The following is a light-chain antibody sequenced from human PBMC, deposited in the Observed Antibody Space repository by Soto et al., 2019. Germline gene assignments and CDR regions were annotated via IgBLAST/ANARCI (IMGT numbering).Light chain of an antibody. CDR2: YDD. CDR1: SSNVGNNV. J-gene: IGLJ2*01. V-gene: IGLV1-36*01. Sequence: QAVVTQPPSVSEAPRQRVTISCSGSSSNVGNNVVNWYQQLPGKAPKLLIYYDDLLPSGVSDRFSGSKSGTSASLAISGLQSEDEAEYYCAAWDDRLSGLVFGGGTKLTVL. CDR3: AAWDDRLSGLV.